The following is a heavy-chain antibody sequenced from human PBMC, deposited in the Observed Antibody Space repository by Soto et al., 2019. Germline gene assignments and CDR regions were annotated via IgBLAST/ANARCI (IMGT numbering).Heavy chain of an antibody. V-gene: IGHV1-69*13. Sequence: SVKVSCKASGGTFSSYGISWVRQAPGQGLEWMGGIIPIFGTAKYAQKFQGRVTITADESTSTTYMKLSSLRSEDTAVYYCARSGGTNYYYYGTDVWGQGTTVTVSS. D-gene: IGHD3-16*01. CDR2: IIPIFGTA. J-gene: IGHJ6*02. CDR3: ARSGGTNYYYYGTDV. CDR1: GGTFSSYG.